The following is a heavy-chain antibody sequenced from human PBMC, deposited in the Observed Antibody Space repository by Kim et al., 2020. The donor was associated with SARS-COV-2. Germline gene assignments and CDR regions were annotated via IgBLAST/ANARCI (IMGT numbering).Heavy chain of an antibody. CDR3: ATRDCSNTSCSPHYFDY. CDR2: IYYSGNT. V-gene: IGHV4-59*08. Sequence: SETLSLTCTVSGGSISSYYWSWIRQPPGKGLEWIGYIYYSGNTNYNPSLKSRVTISVDTSKNQFSLKLSSVTAADTAVYYCATRDCSNTSCSPHYFDYCGQGTLVTVSS. CDR1: GGSISSYY. D-gene: IGHD2-2*01. J-gene: IGHJ4*02.